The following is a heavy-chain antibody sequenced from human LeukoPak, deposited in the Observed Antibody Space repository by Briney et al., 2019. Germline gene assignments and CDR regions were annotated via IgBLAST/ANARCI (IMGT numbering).Heavy chain of an antibody. D-gene: IGHD4-17*01. CDR2: ISYDGSNK. J-gene: IGHJ4*02. CDR1: GFTFSSYG. V-gene: IGHV3-30*18. CDR3: AKFPSTVTPIDY. Sequence: PGGSLRLSCAASGFTFSSYGMHWVRQAPGKGLEWVAVISYDGSNKYYADSVKGRFTISRDNSKNTLYLQMNSLRAEDTAVYYCAKFPSTVTPIDYRGQGTLVTVSS.